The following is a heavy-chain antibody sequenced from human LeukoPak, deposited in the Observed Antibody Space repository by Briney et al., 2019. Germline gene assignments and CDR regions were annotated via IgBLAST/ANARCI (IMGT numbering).Heavy chain of an antibody. J-gene: IGHJ4*02. D-gene: IGHD2-15*01. CDR2: IYHSGST. CDR1: GGSISSGGYS. Sequence: SQTLSLTFAVSGGSISSGGYSWSWIRQPPGKGLEWIWYIYHSGSTYYNPSLKSRVTISVDRSKNQFSLKLSSVTAADTAVYYCARRITVVARLTYFDYWGQGTLVTVSS. V-gene: IGHV4-30-2*01. CDR3: ARRITVVARLTYFDY.